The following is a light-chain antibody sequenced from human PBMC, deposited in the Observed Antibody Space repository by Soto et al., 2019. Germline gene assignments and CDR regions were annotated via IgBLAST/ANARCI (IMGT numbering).Light chain of an antibody. Sequence: EIVLTQSPATLSLSPGERVTLSCRASQSVSSYFAWYQQQPGLAPRLLIYDASTRAAGIPARFSGSGSGTDFTLTISSLEPYDFAVYYCQQRSDWPLTFGAGTKVDIK. CDR2: DAS. CDR1: QSVSSY. J-gene: IGKJ4*01. CDR3: QQRSDWPLT. V-gene: IGKV3-11*01.